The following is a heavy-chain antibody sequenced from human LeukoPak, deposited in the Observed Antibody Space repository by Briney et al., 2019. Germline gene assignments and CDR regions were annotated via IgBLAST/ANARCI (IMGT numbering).Heavy chain of an antibody. CDR2: ISYSGYT. Sequence: PSETLSLTCTVSGGSISSYYWSWTRQPPGKGLEWIGYISYSGYTNYNPSLKSRVTISIDTSRNQFSLKLSSVTAADTAVYYCARHSGSYAFDYWGQGTLVTVSS. CDR1: GGSISSYY. J-gene: IGHJ4*02. D-gene: IGHD3-10*01. V-gene: IGHV4-59*08. CDR3: ARHSGSYAFDY.